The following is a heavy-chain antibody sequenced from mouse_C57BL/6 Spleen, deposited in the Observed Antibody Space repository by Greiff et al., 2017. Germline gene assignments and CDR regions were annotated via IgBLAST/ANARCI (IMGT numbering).Heavy chain of an antibody. V-gene: IGHV1-82*01. J-gene: IGHJ4*01. Sequence: QVQLQQSGPELVKPGASVKISCKASGYAFSSSWMNWVKQRPGKGLEWIGRIYPGDGDTNYNGKVKGKATLTADKSSSTAYMQLSSLTSEDSAVYFCARYDYYAMDYWGQGTSVTVSS. CDR2: IYPGDGDT. CDR1: GYAFSSSW. CDR3: ARYDYYAMDY.